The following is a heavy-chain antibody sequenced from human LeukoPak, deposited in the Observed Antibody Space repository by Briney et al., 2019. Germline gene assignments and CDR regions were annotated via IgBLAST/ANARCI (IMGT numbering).Heavy chain of an antibody. CDR3: AKGEYSSSSSQFQH. CDR1: GFTFSSYW. Sequence: GGSLRLSCAASGFTFSSYWMSWVRQAPGKGLEWVANIKQDGSEKYYVDSVKGRFTISRDNAKNSLYLQMNSLRAEDTALYYCAKGEYSSSSSQFQHWGQGTLVTVSS. J-gene: IGHJ1*01. V-gene: IGHV3-7*03. CDR2: IKQDGSEK. D-gene: IGHD6-6*01.